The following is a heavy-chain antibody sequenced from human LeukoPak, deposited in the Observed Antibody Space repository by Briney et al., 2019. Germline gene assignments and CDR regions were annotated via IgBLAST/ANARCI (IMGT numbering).Heavy chain of an antibody. CDR2: FYYGGSS. J-gene: IGHJ3*02. CDR3: ARGRVRHAFDI. V-gene: IGHV4-59*12. CDR1: GGSIRGYY. Sequence: SETLSLTCSVSGGSIRGYYWSWIRQSPGTGLEYIGYFYYGGSSNYNPSLKSRVTISVDTSKNQFSLKLSSVTAADTAVYYCARGRVRHAFDIWGQGTMVTVSS.